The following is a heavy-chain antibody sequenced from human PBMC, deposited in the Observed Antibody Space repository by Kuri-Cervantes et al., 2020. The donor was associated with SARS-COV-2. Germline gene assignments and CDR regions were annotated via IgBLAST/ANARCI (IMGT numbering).Heavy chain of an antibody. J-gene: IGHJ3*02. Sequence: GGSLRLSCAASGFTFSSYAMSWVRQAPGKGLEWVSAISGSGGSTYYADSVKGRFTISRDNSKNTLHLQLDILRAENTAVYYCAKDLHKSGSYFQFRKNAFDIWGQGTMVTVSS. CDR3: AKDLHKSGSYFQFRKNAFDI. V-gene: IGHV3-23*01. CDR1: GFTFSSYA. CDR2: ISGSGGST. D-gene: IGHD1-26*01.